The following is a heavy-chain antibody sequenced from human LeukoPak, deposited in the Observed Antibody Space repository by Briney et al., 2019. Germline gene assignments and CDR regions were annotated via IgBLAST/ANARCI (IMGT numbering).Heavy chain of an antibody. V-gene: IGHV3-23*01. CDR3: AIRIGSCSGGYCAY. D-gene: IGHD2-15*01. CDR2: MSGSGGIT. J-gene: IGHJ4*02. Sequence: PGGSLRLSCAASGFTFSSYAMSWVRRAPGKGLEWVSGMSGSGGITYYADSVKGRFTISRDNSKNTLHLQMNSLRAEDTAVYYCAIRIGSCSGGYCAYWGQGTLVTVSS. CDR1: GFTFSSYA.